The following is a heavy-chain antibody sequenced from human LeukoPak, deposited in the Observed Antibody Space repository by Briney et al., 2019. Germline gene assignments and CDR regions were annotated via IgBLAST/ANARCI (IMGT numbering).Heavy chain of an antibody. D-gene: IGHD6-13*01. V-gene: IGHV1-69*05. CDR3: ARGIAPGYFDF. CDR1: GDSFSSYP. CDR2: ITPSSGSA. Sequence: GASVKVSCTASGDSFSSYPVSWVRQAPRQGLQWVGGITPSSGSANYAQSFQGRATITTHESTATAYLDLSDLRSEDTAVYYCARGIAPGYFDFWGQGTLVTVSS. J-gene: IGHJ4*02.